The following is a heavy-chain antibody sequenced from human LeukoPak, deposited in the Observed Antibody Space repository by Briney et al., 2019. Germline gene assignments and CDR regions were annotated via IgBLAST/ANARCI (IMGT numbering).Heavy chain of an antibody. J-gene: IGHJ4*02. V-gene: IGHV3-74*01. Sequence: PGGSLRLSCAASGFTFSSYWMHWVRQAPGKGLVWVSRINTDGSSTSYADSVKGRFTISRDNAKNTLYLQMNSLRAEDTAVYYCARVRIVATTYYFDYWGQGTLVTVSS. D-gene: IGHD5-12*01. CDR2: INTDGSST. CDR1: GFTFSSYW. CDR3: ARVRIVATTYYFDY.